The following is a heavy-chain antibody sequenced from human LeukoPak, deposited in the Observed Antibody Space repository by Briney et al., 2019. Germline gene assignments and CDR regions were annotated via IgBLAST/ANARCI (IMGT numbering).Heavy chain of an antibody. CDR3: ARGEFEADYGDYPYFDY. CDR1: GGSFSGYY. D-gene: IGHD4-17*01. Sequence: SETLSLTCAVYGGSFSGYYWSWIRQPPGKGLEWIGEINHSGSTNYNPSLKSRVTISVDTSKNQFSLKLSSVTAADTAVYYCARGEFEADYGDYPYFDYWGQGALVTVSS. CDR2: INHSGST. J-gene: IGHJ4*02. V-gene: IGHV4-34*01.